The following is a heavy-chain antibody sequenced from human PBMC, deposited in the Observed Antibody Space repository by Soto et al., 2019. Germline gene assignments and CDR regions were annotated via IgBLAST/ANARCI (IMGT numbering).Heavy chain of an antibody. CDR1: GGSISSYY. CDR2: IYYSGST. J-gene: IGHJ3*02. V-gene: IGHV4-59*12. D-gene: IGHD1-1*01. CDR3: ARRNRYNWNGVTFDI. Sequence: QVQLQESGPGLVKPSETLSLTCTVSGGSISSYYWSWIRQPPGKGLEWIGYIYYSGSTNYNPPLKSRGTISVHTSKNQYSLKLSYVTAADTAVYYCARRNRYNWNGVTFDIWGQGTMVTVSS.